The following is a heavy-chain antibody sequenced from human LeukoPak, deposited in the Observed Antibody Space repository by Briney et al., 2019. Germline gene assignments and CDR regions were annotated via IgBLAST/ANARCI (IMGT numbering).Heavy chain of an antibody. V-gene: IGHV4-34*01. CDR1: GGSFSGYY. D-gene: IGHD3-3*01. J-gene: IGHJ3*02. CDR3: ARGPVVYDFWSGYTRKDAFDI. CDR2: INHCGST. Sequence: PSETLSLTCAVYGGSFSGYYWSWIRQPPGKGLEWIGEINHCGSTNYNPSLKSRVTISVDTSKNQFSLKLSSVTAADTAVYYCARGPVVYDFWSGYTRKDAFDIWGQGTMVTVSS.